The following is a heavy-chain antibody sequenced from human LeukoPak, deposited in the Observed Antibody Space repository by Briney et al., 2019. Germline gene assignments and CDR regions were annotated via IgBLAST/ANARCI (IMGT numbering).Heavy chain of an antibody. CDR1: GGSISSGDYY. J-gene: IGHJ5*02. CDR3: ARSKAHLSTSWYGNWFDP. Sequence: SQTLSLTCTVSGGSISSGDYYWSWIRQPPGKGLEWIGYIYYSGSTYYNPSLKSRVTISVDTSKNQFSLKLSSVTAADTAVYYCARSKAHLSTSWYGNWFDPWGQGTLVTVSS. D-gene: IGHD2-2*01. CDR2: IYYSGST. V-gene: IGHV4-30-4*01.